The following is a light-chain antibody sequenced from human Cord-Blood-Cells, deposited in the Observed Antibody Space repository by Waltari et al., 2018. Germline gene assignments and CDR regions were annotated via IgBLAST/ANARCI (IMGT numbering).Light chain of an antibody. Sequence: SSELTQDPAVSVALGQTVRITCQGDSLRSYYASWYQQKPGQAPVLVIYGKNNRPSGIPDRFSGSRSGNTASLTITGAQAEDGADYYCNSRDSSGNHLVFGGGTKLTVL. CDR3: NSRDSSGNHLV. V-gene: IGLV3-19*01. CDR2: GKN. CDR1: SLRSYY. J-gene: IGLJ2*01.